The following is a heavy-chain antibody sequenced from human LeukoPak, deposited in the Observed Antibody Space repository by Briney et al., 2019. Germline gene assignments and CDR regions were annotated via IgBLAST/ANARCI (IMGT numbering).Heavy chain of an antibody. CDR1: GFTVSSNY. J-gene: IGHJ5*02. CDR2: LYRGGDT. Sequence: GGSLRLSCAASGFTVSSNYMSWVRQTPGKGLEWVAVLYRGGDTYYEDSVKGRFTISRDNYKNTLYLQMNTLRTEDTAIYYCARDSYGDHKGVRWFDPWGQGTQVTVSS. D-gene: IGHD4-17*01. V-gene: IGHV3-66*01. CDR3: ARDSYGDHKGVRWFDP.